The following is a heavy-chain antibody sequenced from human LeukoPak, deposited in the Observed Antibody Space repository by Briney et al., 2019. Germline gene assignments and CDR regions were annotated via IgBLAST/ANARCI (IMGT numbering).Heavy chain of an antibody. CDR3: TTDLDY. J-gene: IGHJ4*02. Sequence: GASVKVSCKASGYTLNELSIHWVRQAPGKGLEWMGGFDPEDGETIYAQKFRGRLTMTEDTSTDTAYMELSSLRSDDTAVYYCTTDLDYWGQGSLVTASS. CDR2: FDPEDGET. V-gene: IGHV1-24*01. CDR1: GYTLNELS.